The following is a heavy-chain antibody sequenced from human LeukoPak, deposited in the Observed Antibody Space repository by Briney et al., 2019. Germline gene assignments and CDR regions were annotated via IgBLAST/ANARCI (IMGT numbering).Heavy chain of an antibody. CDR2: IYQSGST. J-gene: IGHJ6*03. D-gene: IGHD3-3*01. CDR1: GHSISSAYY. Sequence: SETLSLTCTVSGHSISSAYYWGWIRQPPGKGLEWIGSIYQSGSTYNNPSLKSRVTISVDTSKNQFSLKLNSVTAADTAVYYCARAARKVLRFLEWPGYMDVWGKGTTVTVSS. CDR3: ARAARKVLRFLEWPGYMDV. V-gene: IGHV4-38-2*02.